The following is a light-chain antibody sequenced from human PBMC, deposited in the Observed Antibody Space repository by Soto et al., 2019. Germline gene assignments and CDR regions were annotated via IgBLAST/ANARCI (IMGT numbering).Light chain of an antibody. CDR3: QQYNNWHPIT. CDR2: GAS. V-gene: IGKV3-15*01. J-gene: IGKJ5*01. CDR1: QSVRRK. Sequence: ILLTQSPSTLAVSPGERATVSCRASQSVRRKLAWYQQKPGQAPRLLIYGASTRATGIPARFSGSGSGTEFTLTISSLQYEDFAVYYCQQYNNWHPITFGQGTRLEIK.